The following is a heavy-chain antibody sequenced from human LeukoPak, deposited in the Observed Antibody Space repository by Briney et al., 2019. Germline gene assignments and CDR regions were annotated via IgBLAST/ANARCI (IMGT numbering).Heavy chain of an antibody. D-gene: IGHD3-16*01. V-gene: IGHV1-69*13. CDR3: ATTAKESYDYVDY. CDR2: IIPIFGTA. Sequence: WASVKVSCKASGGTFSSYAISWVRQAPGQGLEWMGGIIPIFGTANYAQKFQGRVTITADESTSTAYMELSSLRSEDTAVYYCATTAKESYDYVDYWGQGTLVTVSS. J-gene: IGHJ4*02. CDR1: GGTFSSYA.